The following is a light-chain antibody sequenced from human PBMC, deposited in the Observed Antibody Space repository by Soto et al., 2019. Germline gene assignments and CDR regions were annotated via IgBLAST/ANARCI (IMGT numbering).Light chain of an antibody. CDR2: GAS. J-gene: IGKJ3*01. CDR1: QSVSSN. V-gene: IGKV3-15*01. Sequence: EIVMTQSPATLSVSPGERATLSCRTSQSVSSNLAWYQQKPGQAPRLLIYGASTRATGIPARFSGSGSGTEFTLTISSLQSEDFAVYYCQQYNNWPPVTFGPGTKVDIK. CDR3: QQYNNWPPVT.